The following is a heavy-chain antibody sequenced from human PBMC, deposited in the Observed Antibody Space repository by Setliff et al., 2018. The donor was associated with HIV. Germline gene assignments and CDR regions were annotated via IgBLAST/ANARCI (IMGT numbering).Heavy chain of an antibody. J-gene: IGHJ5*02. V-gene: IGHV4-61*05. CDR2: IYYSGST. Sequence: KPSETLSLTCTVSGGSISSSSYYWSWIRQYPGKGLEWIGYIYYSGSTNYNPSLKSRVIISVDTSKNQFSLKLSSVTAADTAVYYCAKGVERRLSNWSDPWGQGTLVTVSS. CDR3: AKGVERRLSNWSDP. CDR1: GGSISSSSYY. D-gene: IGHD1-1*01.